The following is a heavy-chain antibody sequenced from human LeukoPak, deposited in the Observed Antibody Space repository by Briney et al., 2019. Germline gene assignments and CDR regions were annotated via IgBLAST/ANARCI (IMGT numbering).Heavy chain of an antibody. V-gene: IGHV3-7*01. CDR3: ARDLMGATHYFQH. D-gene: IGHD1-26*01. CDR2: IKQDGGEK. CDR1: GFTFSSYW. J-gene: IGHJ1*01. Sequence: PGGSLRLSCAASGFTFSSYWMSWVRQAPGKGLEWVANIKQDGGEKYYVDSVKGRFTISRDNAKNSLYLQMNSLRAEDAAVYYCARDLMGATHYFQHWGQGTLVTVSS.